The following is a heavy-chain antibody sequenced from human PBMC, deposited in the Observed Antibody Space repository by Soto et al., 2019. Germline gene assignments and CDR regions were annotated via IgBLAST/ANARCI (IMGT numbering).Heavy chain of an antibody. CDR3: ASSSIAARQYYYYYGMDV. Sequence: PSQTLSLTCAISGESVSSNSAARNWIRQSPSRGLEWLGRTYYRSKWYNDYAVSVKSRITINPDTSKNQFSLQLNSVTPEDTAVYYCASSSIAARQYYYYYGMDVWGQGTTVTVSS. D-gene: IGHD6-6*01. CDR2: TYYRSKWYN. CDR1: GESVSSNSAA. V-gene: IGHV6-1*01. J-gene: IGHJ6*02.